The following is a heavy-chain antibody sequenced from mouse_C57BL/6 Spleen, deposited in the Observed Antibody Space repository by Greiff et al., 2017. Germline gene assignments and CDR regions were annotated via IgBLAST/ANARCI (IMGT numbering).Heavy chain of an antibody. V-gene: IGHV1-82*01. CDR2: IYPGDGDT. D-gene: IGHD1-1*01. J-gene: IGHJ3*01. CDR1: GYAFSSSW. Sequence: QVQLKESGPELVKPGASVKISCKASGYAFSSSWMNWVKQRPGKGLEWIGRIYPGDGDTNYNGKFKGKATLTADTASSTAYMQLSSLTSEDSAVYFCAGGYYGSSAWFAYWGQGTLVTVSA. CDR3: AGGYYGSSAWFAY.